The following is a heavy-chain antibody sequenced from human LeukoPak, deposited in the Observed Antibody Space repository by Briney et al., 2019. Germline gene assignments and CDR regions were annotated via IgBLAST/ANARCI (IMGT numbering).Heavy chain of an antibody. CDR1: GGSISSYY. V-gene: IGHV4-59*12. D-gene: IGHD4-23*01. CDR3: ARGLRWKYWYFDL. Sequence: AETLSLTCTVSGGSISSYYWSWIRQPPGKGLEWIGSIYYSGSTYYNPSLKSRVTISLDTPKNQFSLKLSSVTAADTAVYYCARGLRWKYWYFDLWGRGTLVTVSS. J-gene: IGHJ2*01. CDR2: IYYSGST.